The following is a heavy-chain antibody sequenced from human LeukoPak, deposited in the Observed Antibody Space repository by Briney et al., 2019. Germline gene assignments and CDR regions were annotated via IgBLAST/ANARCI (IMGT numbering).Heavy chain of an antibody. V-gene: IGHV3-48*03. Sequence: GGSLRLSCAASGFTFSNYEMNWVRQAPGKGLEWISHISNIGDIIHYADSVEGRFTISRDNAKNSLYLQMNSLRAEDTAVYYCAKDATAVVGTVYMDVWGKGTTATISS. CDR3: AKDATAVVGTVYMDV. D-gene: IGHD6-13*01. CDR1: GFTFSNYE. CDR2: ISNIGDII. J-gene: IGHJ6*03.